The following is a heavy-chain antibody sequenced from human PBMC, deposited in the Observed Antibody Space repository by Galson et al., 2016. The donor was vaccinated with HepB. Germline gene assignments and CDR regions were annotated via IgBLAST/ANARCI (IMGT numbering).Heavy chain of an antibody. CDR1: GGSLSDFA. V-gene: IGHV1-69*13. D-gene: IGHD3-3*01. J-gene: IGHJ3*01. CDR2: ITPIFGTT. Sequence: SVKVSCKASGGSLSDFAVNWVRQAPGQGLQWVGGITPIFGTTKYAERFQGRVTMTADEPSTTVYMELTRLTSEDTAIYFCASGVGYESNDAFDFWGHGTVVTVSS. CDR3: ASGVGYESNDAFDF.